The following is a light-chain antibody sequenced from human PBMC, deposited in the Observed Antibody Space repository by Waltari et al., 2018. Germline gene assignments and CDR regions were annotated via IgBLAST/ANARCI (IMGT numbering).Light chain of an antibody. CDR3: LQHNSYPLT. Sequence: DIQMTQFPSSLSASIGDRVTITCRASQGIRNDVGWYQQRPGKGPKRLIYAAFNLQNGVPSRFSGSGSGTEFTLTIISLQPEDFATYYCLQHNSYPLTFGGGTKVEIK. V-gene: IGKV1-17*01. CDR1: QGIRND. J-gene: IGKJ4*01. CDR2: AAF.